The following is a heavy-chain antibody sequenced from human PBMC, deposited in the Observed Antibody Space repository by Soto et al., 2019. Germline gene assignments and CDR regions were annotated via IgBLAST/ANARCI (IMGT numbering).Heavy chain of an antibody. V-gene: IGHV1-18*01. D-gene: IGHD1-7*01. CDR3: ARASRYYWNYMMY. J-gene: IGHJ4*02. Sequence: QVQLVQSGAEVKKPGASVKVSCKASGYTFSNDAITWVRQAPGQGLEWMGWVSAYNGNTNYAQKFKGRVTMTTDTSTITAYMEIRSLRYDDTAVYFCARASRYYWNYMMYWGQGTLVTVSS. CDR1: GYTFSNDA. CDR2: VSAYNGNT.